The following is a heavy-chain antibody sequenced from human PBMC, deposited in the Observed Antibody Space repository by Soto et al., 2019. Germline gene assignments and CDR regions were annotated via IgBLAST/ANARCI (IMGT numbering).Heavy chain of an antibody. D-gene: IGHD3-10*01. CDR3: ASLGDLDY. Sequence: QVQLVQSGAEVKKPGASVKVSCKASGYTFTSYAMHWVRQAPGQSLEWLGWINAGNGYTKYSQKFQGRVTITRDTSASTAYMELSSLRFEDTAVYYCASLGDLDYWGQGTLVTVSS. CDR1: GYTFTSYA. J-gene: IGHJ4*02. CDR2: INAGNGYT. V-gene: IGHV1-3*01.